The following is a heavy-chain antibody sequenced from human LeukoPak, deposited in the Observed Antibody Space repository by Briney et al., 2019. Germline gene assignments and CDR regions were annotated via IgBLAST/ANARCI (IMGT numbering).Heavy chain of an antibody. D-gene: IGHD4-17*01. CDR3: AKGLGPLYGDFYYFDY. CDR2: ISGSGGST. J-gene: IGHJ4*02. Sequence: PGGSLRLSCAASGFTLSSYAISWVRQAPGRGLERVPAISGSGGSTYYADSVKGRFTISRDNSKDTLYLQMNSLRAEDTAVDYCAKGLGPLYGDFYYFDYWGQGTLVTVSS. V-gene: IGHV3-23*01. CDR1: GFTLSSYA.